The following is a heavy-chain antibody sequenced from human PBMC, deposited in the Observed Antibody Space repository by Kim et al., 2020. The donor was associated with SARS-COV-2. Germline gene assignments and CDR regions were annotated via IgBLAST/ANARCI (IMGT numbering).Heavy chain of an antibody. CDR3: ARSYYDILTGQKIYYYYGMDV. Sequence: SQTLSLTCAISGDRVSSNSAAWNWIRQSPSRGLEWLGRTYYRSKWYNDSAVSVKSRITINPDTSKNQFSLQLNSMTPEDTAVYYCARSYYDILTGQKIYYYYGMDVWGQGTTVTVSS. V-gene: IGHV6-1*01. D-gene: IGHD3-9*01. J-gene: IGHJ6*02. CDR2: TYYRSKWYN. CDR1: GDRVSSNSAA.